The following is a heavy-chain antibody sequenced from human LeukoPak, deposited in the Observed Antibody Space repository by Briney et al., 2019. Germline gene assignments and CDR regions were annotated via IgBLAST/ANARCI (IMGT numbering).Heavy chain of an antibody. CDR3: ARDEYGSGSQGAFDI. CDR2: IHYSGST. V-gene: IGHV4-39*07. Sequence: SETLSLTCTVSGGSVSSSTYYWGWIRQPPGKGLEWIGSIHYSGSTYYNPSLKSRVTISVDTSKNQFSLRLSSVTAADTAVYYCARDEYGSGSQGAFDIWGQGTMVTVSS. J-gene: IGHJ3*02. D-gene: IGHD3-10*01. CDR1: GGSVSSSTYY.